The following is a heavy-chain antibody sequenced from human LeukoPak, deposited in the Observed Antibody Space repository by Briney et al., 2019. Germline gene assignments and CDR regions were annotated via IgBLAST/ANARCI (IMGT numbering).Heavy chain of an antibody. V-gene: IGHV3-53*04. CDR1: GFTVSSNY. CDR2: IYSGGST. Sequence: GGSLRLSCAASGFTVSSNYMSWVCQAPGKGLEWVSVIYSGGSTYYADSVKGRFTISRHNSKNTLYLQMNSLRAEDTAVYYCAAGYSSGWYYFDYWGQGTLVTVSS. CDR3: AAGYSSGWYYFDY. J-gene: IGHJ4*02. D-gene: IGHD6-19*01.